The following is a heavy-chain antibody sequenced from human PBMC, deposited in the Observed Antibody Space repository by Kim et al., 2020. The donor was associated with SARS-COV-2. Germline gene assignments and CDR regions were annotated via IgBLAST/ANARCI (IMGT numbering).Heavy chain of an antibody. CDR2: IDPSDSYT. J-gene: IGHJ5*02. D-gene: IGHD3-16*01. CDR1: GYSFTSYW. CDR3: ARHLAWGNNWFDP. V-gene: IGHV5-10-1*01. Sequence: GESLKTSCKGSGYSFTSYWISWVRQMPGKGLEWMGRIDPSDSYTNYSPSFQGHVTISADKSISTAYLQWTSLKASDTAMYYCARHLAWGNNWFDPWGQGTLVTVSS.